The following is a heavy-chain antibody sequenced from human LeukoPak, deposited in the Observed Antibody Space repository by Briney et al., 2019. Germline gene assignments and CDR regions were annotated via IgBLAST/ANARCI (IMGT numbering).Heavy chain of an antibody. CDR2: INHSGST. CDR1: GGCFSGYY. V-gene: IGHV4-34*01. Sequence: SETLSLTCAVYGGCFSGYYWSWIRQPPGKGLEWIGEINHSGSTNYNPSLKSRVTISVDTSKNQFSLKLSSVTAADTAVYYCARNRIVVVVAATRYYYYGMDVWGKGTTVTVSS. CDR3: ARNRIVVVVAATRYYYYGMDV. D-gene: IGHD2-15*01. J-gene: IGHJ6*04.